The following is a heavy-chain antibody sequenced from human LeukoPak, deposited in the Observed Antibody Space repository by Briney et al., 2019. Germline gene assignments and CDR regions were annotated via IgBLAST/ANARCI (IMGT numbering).Heavy chain of an antibody. J-gene: IGHJ5*02. Sequence: ASVKVSCKASGYTFTVYYMYWVRQAPGQGPEWMGRINPNSGDTDYQGRVTMTRDTSISTAYMELTNLRSDDTAVYYCARGYCSGGTCYLVENWFDPWGQGTLVTVSS. D-gene: IGHD2-15*01. CDR3: ARGYCSGGTCYLVENWFDP. V-gene: IGHV1-2*06. CDR2: INPNSGDT. CDR1: GYTFTVYY.